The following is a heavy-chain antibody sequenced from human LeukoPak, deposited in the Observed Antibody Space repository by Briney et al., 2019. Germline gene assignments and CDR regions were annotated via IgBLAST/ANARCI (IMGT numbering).Heavy chain of an antibody. CDR2: ISGSGGSA. V-gene: IGHV3-23*01. CDR3: ARDLGQYYDTSDNWFDP. D-gene: IGHD3-22*01. J-gene: IGHJ5*02. Sequence: GGSLRLSCAASGFTFSSYAMSWVRQAPGKGLEWVSAISGSGGSAYYADSVKGRFTISRDNSKNTLNLQMNSLRAEDTAVYYCARDLGQYYDTSDNWFDPWGQGTLVTVSS. CDR1: GFTFSSYA.